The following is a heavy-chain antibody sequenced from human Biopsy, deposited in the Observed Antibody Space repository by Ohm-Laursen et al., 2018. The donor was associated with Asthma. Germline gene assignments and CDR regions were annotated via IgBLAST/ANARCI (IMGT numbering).Heavy chain of an antibody. D-gene: IGHD6-6*01. J-gene: IGHJ2*01. Sequence: TLSLTCAVSGGSISSGGFSWTWIRQPPGKGLEWIGYMFHRGTTHYNPSLTSRVTISLDRSKDQFSLKLTSVTAADTAVYYCARAVSSSSYWYFDLWGRGDLVTVSS. V-gene: IGHV4-30-2*01. CDR3: ARAVSSSSYWYFDL. CDR2: MFHRGTT. CDR1: GGSISSGGFS.